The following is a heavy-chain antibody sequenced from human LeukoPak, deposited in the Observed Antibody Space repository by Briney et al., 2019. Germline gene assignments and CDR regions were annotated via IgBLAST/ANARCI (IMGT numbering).Heavy chain of an antibody. J-gene: IGHJ4*02. CDR2: IVTAGDT. D-gene: IGHD6-13*01. CDR3: ARGGRGSSWFDN. CDR1: GFTFKSCG. V-gene: IGHV3-13*01. Sequence: PGGPLRLSCGAWGFTFKSCGTHWVRQAAGEGLEWVSAIVTAGDTYYPGSVKGRFTISRENAKTSLHLQMNSLRAGDTAVYYCARGGRGSSWFDNWGQGTLVTVSS.